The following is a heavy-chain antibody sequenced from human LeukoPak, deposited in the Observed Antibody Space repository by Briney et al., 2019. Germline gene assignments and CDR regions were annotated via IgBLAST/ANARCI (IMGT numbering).Heavy chain of an antibody. CDR1: GGSISSSSYC. CDR2: IYTSGST. J-gene: IGHJ4*02. Sequence: PSETLSLTCTVSGGSISSSSYCWSWIRQPAGKGLEWIGRIYTSGSTTYNPSLKSRVTISVDTSKNQFSLILSSVTATDTALYYCARGVTAAGHFDYWGQGTLVTVSS. D-gene: IGHD6-13*01. V-gene: IGHV4-61*02. CDR3: ARGVTAAGHFDY.